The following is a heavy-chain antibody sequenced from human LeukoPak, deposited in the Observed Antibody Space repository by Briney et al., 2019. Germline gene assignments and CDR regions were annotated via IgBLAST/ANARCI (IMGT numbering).Heavy chain of an antibody. J-gene: IGHJ4*02. CDR1: GGSISSYY. CDR2: IYYSGST. CDR3: ARARLLWFGELSCFDY. Sequence: SETLSLTCTVSGGSISSYYWSWIRQPPGKGLEWIGYIYYSGSTNYNPSLKSRVTISVDTSKNQFSLKLSSVTAADTAVYYCARARLLWFGELSCFDYWGQGTLVTVSS. D-gene: IGHD3-10*01. V-gene: IGHV4-59*01.